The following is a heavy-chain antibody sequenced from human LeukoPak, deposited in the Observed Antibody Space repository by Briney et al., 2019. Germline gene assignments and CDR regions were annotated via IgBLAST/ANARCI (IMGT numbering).Heavy chain of an antibody. CDR3: VRGIYYDSGRNCFDP. CDR2: SSTTGNT. J-gene: IGHJ5*02. D-gene: IGHD3-22*01. Sequence: PSETLSLTCTVSGGSISSYYWSWIRQPAGMGLEWIGRSSTTGNTNYNPSLKSRVTMSVDTSKNQFSLRLTSVTAADTAVYYCVRGIYYDSGRNCFDPWGQGTLVTVSS. V-gene: IGHV4-4*07. CDR1: GGSISSYY.